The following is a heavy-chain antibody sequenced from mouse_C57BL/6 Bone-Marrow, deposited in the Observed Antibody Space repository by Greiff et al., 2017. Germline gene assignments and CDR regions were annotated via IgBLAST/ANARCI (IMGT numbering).Heavy chain of an antibody. Sequence: EVTLQQSGAELVRPGASVKLSCTASGFNIQDYYMHWVKQRPEQGLVWIGRIDPEDGDTEYAPTFQGTATYTADTSANTAYLQLSSQTSEDSAVYFCARSYYYGSSYFDYWGQGTTLTVSS. CDR1: GFNIQDYY. V-gene: IGHV14-1*01. CDR2: IDPEDGDT. CDR3: ARSYYYGSSYFDY. D-gene: IGHD1-1*01. J-gene: IGHJ2*01.